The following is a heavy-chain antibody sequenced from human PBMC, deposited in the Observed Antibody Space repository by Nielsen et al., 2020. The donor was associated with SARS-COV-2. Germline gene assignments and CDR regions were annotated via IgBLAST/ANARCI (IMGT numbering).Heavy chain of an antibody. D-gene: IGHD2-2*01. J-gene: IGHJ3*02. CDR3: ARSRVVPAATSLGAFDI. CDR2: INPSGGST. CDR1: GYTFTSYY. Sequence: ASVKVSCKASGYTFTSYYMHWVRQAPGQGLEWMGIINPSGGSTSYAQKFQGRVTMTRDTSTSTVYMELSSLRSEDTAVYYCARSRVVPAATSLGAFDIWGQGTMATVSS. V-gene: IGHV1-46*01.